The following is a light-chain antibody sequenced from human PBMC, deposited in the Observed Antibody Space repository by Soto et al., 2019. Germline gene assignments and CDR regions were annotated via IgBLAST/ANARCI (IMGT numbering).Light chain of an antibody. CDR2: DAS. V-gene: IGKV1-33*01. Sequence: DILMTQSPSSLSASVGARVTITCQASQDISNYLNWYQQKPGKAPKLLIYDASNLETGVPSRFSGSGSGTDFTFTISSLQPEDIATYYCQQYDNLPLTFGGGTKVESK. CDR3: QQYDNLPLT. CDR1: QDISNY. J-gene: IGKJ4*01.